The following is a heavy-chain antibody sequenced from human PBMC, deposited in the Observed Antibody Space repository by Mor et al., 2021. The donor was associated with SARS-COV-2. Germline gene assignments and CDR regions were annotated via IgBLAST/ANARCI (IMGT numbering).Heavy chain of an antibody. J-gene: IGHJ3*02. Sequence: STDYADSVKGLFTISRDNSKSTLYLQMDSLRAEDTAIFYCARVSGDYYGAFDIWGQGTRVTVSS. D-gene: IGHD3-22*01. CDR2: ST. V-gene: IGHV3-23*01. CDR3: ARVSGDYYGAFDI.